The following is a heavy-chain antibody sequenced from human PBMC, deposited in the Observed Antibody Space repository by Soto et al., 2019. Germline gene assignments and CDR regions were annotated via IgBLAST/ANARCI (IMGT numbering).Heavy chain of an antibody. CDR1: GGSISTYY. Sequence: SETLSLTCTVSGGSISTYYWTWIRQPPGKGLEWIGYMYYSGTSKYNSSLKSRVTMSVDTSKSQFSLKLNSVTAADTAVYYCASLTDCSGGSCYSGGLFYWGQGTLVTVSS. J-gene: IGHJ4*02. V-gene: IGHV4-59*08. CDR2: MYYSGTS. CDR3: ASLTDCSGGSCYSGGLFY. D-gene: IGHD2-15*01.